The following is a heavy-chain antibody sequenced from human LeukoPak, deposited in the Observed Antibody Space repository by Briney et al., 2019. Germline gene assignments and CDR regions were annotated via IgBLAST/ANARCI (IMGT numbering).Heavy chain of an antibody. J-gene: IGHJ5*02. CDR2: IKEDGSEK. Sequence: GGSLRLSCAASGFTFSSSWMSWVRQAPGKGLEWVANIKEDGSEKCYVEPVKGRFSISRDNAKNSLYLQMNSLRVGDTAVYYCTRGRLTMTWGQGTLVTVSS. V-gene: IGHV3-7*01. CDR1: GFTFSSSW. CDR3: TRGRLTMT. D-gene: IGHD3-22*01.